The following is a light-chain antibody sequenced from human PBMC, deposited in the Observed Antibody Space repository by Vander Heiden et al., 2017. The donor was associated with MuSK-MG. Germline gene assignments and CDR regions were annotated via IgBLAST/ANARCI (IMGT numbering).Light chain of an antibody. CDR2: GNS. J-gene: IGLJ2*01. CDR3: QSYDSSLSVLYVV. Sequence: QSVLTQPPPVSGAPGQRVTIPCTGSSSNIGAGYDVHWYQQQPGTAPKLLIYGNSNRPSGVPDRFSGSKSGTSASLAITGLQAEDEADYYCQSYDSSLSVLYVVFGGGTKLTVL. V-gene: IGLV1-40*01. CDR1: SSNIGAGYD.